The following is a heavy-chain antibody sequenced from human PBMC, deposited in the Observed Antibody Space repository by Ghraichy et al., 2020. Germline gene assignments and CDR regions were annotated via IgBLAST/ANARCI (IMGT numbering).Heavy chain of an antibody. Sequence: GGSLRLSCAASGFTFSSYEMNWVRQAPVKGLEWVSYISSSGSTIYYADSVKGRFTISRDNAKNSLYLQMNSLRAEDTAVYYCASDSSGSWEFDYWGQGTLVTVSS. CDR2: ISSSGSTI. D-gene: IGHD3-22*01. V-gene: IGHV3-48*03. CDR1: GFTFSSYE. CDR3: ASDSSGSWEFDY. J-gene: IGHJ4*02.